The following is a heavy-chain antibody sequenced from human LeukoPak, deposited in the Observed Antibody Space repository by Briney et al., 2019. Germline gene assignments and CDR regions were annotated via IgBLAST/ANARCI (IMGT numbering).Heavy chain of an antibody. D-gene: IGHD4-17*01. J-gene: IGHJ3*02. CDR3: ASLAGDYQGADAFDI. V-gene: IGHV4-59*01. CDR1: GGSISSYY. CDR2: IYYSGST. Sequence: SETLSLTCTVSGGSISSYYWSWIRQPPGKGLEWIGYIYYSGSTNYNPSLKSRVTISVDTSKNQFSLKLSFVTAADTAVYYCASLAGDYQGADAFDIWGRGTMVTVSS.